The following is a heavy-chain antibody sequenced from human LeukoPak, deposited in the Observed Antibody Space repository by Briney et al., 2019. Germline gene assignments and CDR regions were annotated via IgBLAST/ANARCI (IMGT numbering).Heavy chain of an antibody. CDR2: INHSGST. Sequence: SETLSLTCAVYGGSFSGYYWSWIRQPPGKGLEWIGEINHSGSTNYNPSLKSRVTISVDTSKNQFSLKLNSVTAADTAVYYCARRPGIVFDPWGQGTLVTVSS. CDR1: GGSFSGYY. J-gene: IGHJ5*02. D-gene: IGHD3-10*01. V-gene: IGHV4-34*01. CDR3: ARRPGIVFDP.